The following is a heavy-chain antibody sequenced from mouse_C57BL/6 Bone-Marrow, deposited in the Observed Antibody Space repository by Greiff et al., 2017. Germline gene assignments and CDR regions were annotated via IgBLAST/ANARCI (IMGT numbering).Heavy chain of an antibody. CDR1: GYTFTSYW. J-gene: IGHJ2*01. Sequence: VQLQQPGAELVKPGASVKLSCKASGYTFTSYWMHWVKQRPGQGLEWIGMIHPNSGSTNYNEKFKSKATLTVDKSSSTAYMQLSSLTSEDSAVYYCARSDYYGSPSPLDYWGQGTTLTVSS. CDR3: ARSDYYGSPSPLDY. D-gene: IGHD1-1*01. V-gene: IGHV1-64*01. CDR2: IHPNSGST.